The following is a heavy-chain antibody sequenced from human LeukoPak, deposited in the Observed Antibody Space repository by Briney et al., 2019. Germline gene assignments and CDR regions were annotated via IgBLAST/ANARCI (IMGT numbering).Heavy chain of an antibody. V-gene: IGHV4-39*07. CDR3: ARETNFDWLLYGDDAFDI. Sequence: PSETLSLTCTVSGGSVNSGTYYWSWIRQPPGKGLEWIGNIYYSGSAYYNPSLKSRVTMSVDTSKNQFSLKLSSVTAADTAVYYCARETNFDWLLYGDDAFDIWGQGTMVTVSS. CDR2: IYYSGSA. CDR1: GGSVNSGTYY. D-gene: IGHD3-9*01. J-gene: IGHJ3*02.